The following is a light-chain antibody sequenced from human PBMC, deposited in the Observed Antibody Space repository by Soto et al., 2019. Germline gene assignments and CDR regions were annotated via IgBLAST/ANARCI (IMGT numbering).Light chain of an antibody. CDR2: AVS. J-gene: IGLJ2*01. CDR3: SSYTSSSTLV. V-gene: IGLV2-14*01. Sequence: QSALTQPASVSGSPGQSITISCTGTSSDVGDNNYVSWYQQYPGKAPKLMICAVSHRPSGVSNRFSDSKSGNTASLTISGLQAEDEAVYYCSSYTSSSTLVFGGGTKLTVL. CDR1: SSDVGDNNY.